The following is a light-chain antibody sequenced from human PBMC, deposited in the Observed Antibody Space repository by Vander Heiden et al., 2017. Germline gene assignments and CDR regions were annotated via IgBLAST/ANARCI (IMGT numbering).Light chain of an antibody. V-gene: IGLV1-40*01. CDR1: SPNIGAGYD. CDR2: VNN. J-gene: IGLJ1*01. CDR3: QSYDRSLSGSV. Sequence: QSVLSQPPSVSGAPAQRVTVSCPGSSPNIGAGYDVHWYQQFPGAAPKLLIFVNNIRPSGVPDQFSGSKSGASASLSITGLQADDEADYYCQSYDRSLSGSVFGTGTKVTVL.